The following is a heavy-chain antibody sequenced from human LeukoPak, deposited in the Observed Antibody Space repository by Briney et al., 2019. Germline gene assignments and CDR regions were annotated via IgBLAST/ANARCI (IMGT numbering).Heavy chain of an antibody. CDR3: ARDGPGDVGFDY. Sequence: TSETLSLTCTVSRGSISNYYWGWIRQPPGKGLEWIGFFSYSGSTNYNPSLKSRVTISVGTSKNQFSLKLTSVTAADTAVYYCARDGPGDVGFDYWGQGTLVTVSS. CDR2: FSYSGST. D-gene: IGHD7-27*01. J-gene: IGHJ4*02. V-gene: IGHV4-59*01. CDR1: RGSISNYY.